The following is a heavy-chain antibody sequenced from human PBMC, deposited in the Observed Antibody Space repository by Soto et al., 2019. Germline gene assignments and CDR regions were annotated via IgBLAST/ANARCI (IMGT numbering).Heavy chain of an antibody. CDR3: ARDKVISGRNWFDP. V-gene: IGHV1-2*04. Sequence: GASVKVSCKASGYTFTGYYMHWVRQAPGQGLEWMGWINSNSGGTNYAQKFQGWVTMTRDTSISTAYMELSRLRSDDTAVYYCARDKVISGRNWFDPWGQGTLVTVSS. J-gene: IGHJ5*02. CDR2: INSNSGGT. CDR1: GYTFTGYY. D-gene: IGHD2-15*01.